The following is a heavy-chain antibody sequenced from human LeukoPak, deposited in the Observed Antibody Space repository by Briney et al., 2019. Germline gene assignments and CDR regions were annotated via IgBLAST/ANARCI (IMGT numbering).Heavy chain of an antibody. J-gene: IGHJ4*02. CDR2: ISGSGGST. D-gene: IGHD4-23*01. Sequence: PGGTLRLSCVASGFIFSSYGMSWVRQAPGKGLEWVSAISGSGGSTYYADSVKGRFTTSRDNSKNTLYLQMNSLRAEDTAVYYCAKDRPTVVTRRHYFDYWGQGILVTVSS. CDR3: AKDRPTVVTRRHYFDY. V-gene: IGHV3-23*01. CDR1: GFIFSSYG.